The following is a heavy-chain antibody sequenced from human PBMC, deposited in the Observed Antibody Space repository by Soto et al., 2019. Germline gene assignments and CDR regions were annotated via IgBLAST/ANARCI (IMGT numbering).Heavy chain of an antibody. CDR2: INAGNGNT. CDR1: GYTFTSYA. V-gene: IGHV1-3*01. D-gene: IGHD6-19*01. Sequence: ASVKVSCKASGYTFTSYAMHWVRQAPGQRLEWMGWINAGNGNTKYSQKFQGRVTITRDTSASTAYMELSSLRSEDTAVYYCAGSSGWYFQVCDYWGQGNLVTVSS. CDR3: AGSSGWYFQVCDY. J-gene: IGHJ4*02.